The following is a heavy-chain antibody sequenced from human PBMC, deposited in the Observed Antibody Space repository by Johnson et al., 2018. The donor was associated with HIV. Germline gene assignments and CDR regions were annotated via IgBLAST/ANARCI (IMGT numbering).Heavy chain of an antibody. V-gene: IGHV3-48*01. J-gene: IGHJ3*02. Sequence: VQLVESGGGLGQPGGSLRLSCVASGFTFSNAWMHWVRQAPGKGLEWVSYISSSGSTIYYADSVKGRFTISRDSSKNTLYLQMNSLRAEDTAVYYCAKEQWFGELFSAFDIWGQGTMVTVSS. CDR1: GFTFSNAW. D-gene: IGHD3-10*01. CDR3: AKEQWFGELFSAFDI. CDR2: ISSSGSTI.